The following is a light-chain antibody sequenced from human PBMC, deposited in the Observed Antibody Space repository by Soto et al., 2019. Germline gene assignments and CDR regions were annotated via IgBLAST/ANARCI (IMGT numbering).Light chain of an antibody. CDR3: QHYDCSPRT. V-gene: IGKV3-20*01. CDR1: QSVRSNY. Sequence: ETVLTQSPGTVSLSPGERATLSCTTSQSVRSNYLAWYQQKPGQAPRLLIYGVFSRATGIPDRFSGSGSETYFTLTISGLEPEDSADYYCQHYDCSPRTFGQGTKLEI. J-gene: IGKJ2*01. CDR2: GVF.